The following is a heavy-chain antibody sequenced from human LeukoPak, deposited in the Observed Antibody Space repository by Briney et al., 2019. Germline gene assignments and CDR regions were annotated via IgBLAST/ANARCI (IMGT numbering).Heavy chain of an antibody. CDR2: IKSKTDGGTT. D-gene: IGHD3-22*01. CDR3: TIDYDLAHVVY. V-gene: IGHV3-15*01. Sequence: GGSLRLSCAASGFTFSNAWMSWVRQAPGKGLEWVGRIKSKTDGGTTDYAAPVKGRFTISRDDSKNTLYLQMNSLKTEDTAVYYCTIDYDLAHVVYWGQGTLVTVSS. CDR1: GFTFSNAW. J-gene: IGHJ4*02.